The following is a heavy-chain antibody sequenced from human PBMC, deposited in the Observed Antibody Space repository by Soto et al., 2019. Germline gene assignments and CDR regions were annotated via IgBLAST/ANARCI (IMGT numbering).Heavy chain of an antibody. V-gene: IGHV4-59*01. J-gene: IGHJ6*02. D-gene: IGHD3-10*01. CDR1: GGSISSYY. Sequence: SETLSLTCTVSGGSISSYYWSWIRQPPGKGLEWIGYIYYNGNTNYNPSLKSRVTMSVDRSKNQFSLKLTSVTAADTAVYFCARDGRLMLRGFSFYNGMDVWGQGTTVTVSS. CDR2: IYYNGNT. CDR3: ARDGRLMLRGFSFYNGMDV.